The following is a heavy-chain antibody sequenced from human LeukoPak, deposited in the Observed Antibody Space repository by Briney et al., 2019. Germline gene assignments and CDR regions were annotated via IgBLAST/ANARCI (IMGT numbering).Heavy chain of an antibody. V-gene: IGHV4-38-2*01. D-gene: IGHD3-10*01. CDR2: IYYSGST. J-gene: IGHJ4*02. Sequence: PSETLSLTCAVSGYSISSGYYWGWIRPPPGKGLEWIGSIYYSGSTYYNPSLKSRVTISVDTSKNQFSLKLSSVTAADTAVYYCARQDGGHWSHYWGQGTLVTVSS. CDR3: ARQDGGHWSHY. CDR1: GYSISSGYY.